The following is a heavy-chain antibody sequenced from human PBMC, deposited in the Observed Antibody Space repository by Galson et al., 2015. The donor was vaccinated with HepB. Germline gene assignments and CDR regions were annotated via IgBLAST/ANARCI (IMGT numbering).Heavy chain of an antibody. D-gene: IGHD4-17*01. Sequence: SLRLSCAASGFTFDDYTMHWVRQAPGKGLEWVSLISWDGGSTYYADSVKGRFTISRDNSKNSLYLQMNSLRTEDTALYYCAKDITGSQDDYGDYGLGLIDYWGQGTLVTVSS. CDR1: GFTFDDYT. J-gene: IGHJ4*02. CDR3: AKDITGSQDDYGDYGLGLIDY. V-gene: IGHV3-43*01. CDR2: ISWDGGST.